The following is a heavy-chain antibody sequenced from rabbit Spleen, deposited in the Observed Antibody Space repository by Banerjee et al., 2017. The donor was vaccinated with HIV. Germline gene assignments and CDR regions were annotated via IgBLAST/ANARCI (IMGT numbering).Heavy chain of an antibody. CDR3: ARDLVGVIGWNFYL. J-gene: IGHJ4*01. Sequence: ESGGGLVQPGGSLKLSCKASGFDFSSYYMSWVRQAPGKGLEWIACINAATGKPVYATWAKGRFTISRTSSTTVTLRMTSLTAADRATYFCARDLVGVIGWNFYLWGPGTLVTVS. CDR2: INAATGKP. D-gene: IGHD1-1*01. V-gene: IGHV1S40*01. CDR1: GFDFSSYY.